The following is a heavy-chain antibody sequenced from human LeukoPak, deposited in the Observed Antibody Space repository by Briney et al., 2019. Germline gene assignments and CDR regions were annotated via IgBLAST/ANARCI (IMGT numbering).Heavy chain of an antibody. CDR2: ISSSSSYI. Sequence: GGSLRLSCAASGFTFSPYSMNWVRQAPGKGLEWVSSISSSSSYIYYADSVKGRFTISRDNARNSLYLQMNSLRAEDTAVYYCARDLLGWNYLFDYWGQGTLVTVSS. CDR1: GFTFSPYS. J-gene: IGHJ4*02. D-gene: IGHD1-7*01. V-gene: IGHV3-21*01. CDR3: ARDLLGWNYLFDY.